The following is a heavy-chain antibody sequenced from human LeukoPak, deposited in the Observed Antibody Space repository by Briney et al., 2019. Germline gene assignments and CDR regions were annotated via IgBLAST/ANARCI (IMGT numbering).Heavy chain of an antibody. V-gene: IGHV1-18*01. CDR3: ARVSVHYDFWSGYYTADNWFDP. J-gene: IGHJ5*02. Sequence: ASVKVSCKASGYTFTSYGISWVRQAPGQGLEWMGWISAYNGNTNYVQKLQGRVTMTTDTSTSTAYMELRSLRSDDTAVYYCARVSVHYDFWSGYYTADNWFDPWGQGTLVTVSS. CDR2: ISAYNGNT. D-gene: IGHD3-3*01. CDR1: GYTFTSYG.